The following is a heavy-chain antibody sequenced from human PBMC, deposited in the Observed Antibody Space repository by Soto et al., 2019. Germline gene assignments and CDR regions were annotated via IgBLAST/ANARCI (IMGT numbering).Heavy chain of an antibody. V-gene: IGHV1-69*02. CDR1: GGTFSIYT. J-gene: IGHJ3*02. D-gene: IGHD2-15*01. CDR2: IIPILGIS. Sequence: QVQLVQSGAEVKKPGSSVKVSCKASGGTFSIYTIIWVRQSPGQGLDWIGRIIPILGISNYAQKFQGTVTITADKSKSKEYMEIRRLRYEYTDVYSCARAQPRDSGVSVVVVAVTDAFAIWGHGTMVTVSS. CDR3: ARAQPRDSGVSVVVVAVTDAFAI.